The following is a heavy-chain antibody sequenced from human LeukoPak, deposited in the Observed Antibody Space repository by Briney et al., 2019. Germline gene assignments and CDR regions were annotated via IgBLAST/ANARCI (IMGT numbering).Heavy chain of an antibody. J-gene: IGHJ4*02. V-gene: IGHV3-74*01. CDR2: INSDGSST. CDR3: ARAQRKGIAAASVDY. D-gene: IGHD6-13*01. Sequence: GGSLRLSCAASGFTFSSYWMHWVRHAPGKGLVWVSRINSDGSSTSYADSVKGRFSNSRDNAENTLYLQMNSLRAEDTAVYYCARAQRKGIAAASVDYWGQGTLVTVSS. CDR1: GFTFSSYW.